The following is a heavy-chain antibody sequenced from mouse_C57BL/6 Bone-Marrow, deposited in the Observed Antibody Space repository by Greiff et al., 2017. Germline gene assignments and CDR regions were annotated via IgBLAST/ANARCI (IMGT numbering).Heavy chain of an antibody. Sequence: VQLQQSGPVLVKPGASVKMSCKASGYTFTDYYMNWVKQSHGKSLEWIGVINPYNGGTSYNQKFKGKATLTVDKSSSTAYMELNSLTSEDSAVYYCARPPPYYGYLLYFDYWGQGTTLTVSS. CDR2: INPYNGGT. D-gene: IGHD2-3*01. CDR1: GYTFTDYY. J-gene: IGHJ2*01. CDR3: ARPPPYYGYLLYFDY. V-gene: IGHV1-19*01.